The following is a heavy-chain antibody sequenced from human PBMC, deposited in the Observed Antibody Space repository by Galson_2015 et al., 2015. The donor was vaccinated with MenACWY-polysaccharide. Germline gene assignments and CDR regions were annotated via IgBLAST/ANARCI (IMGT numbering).Heavy chain of an antibody. J-gene: IGHJ4*02. V-gene: IGHV3-48*03. CDR3: ARDTPGIEDFDY. CDR1: GFTFRSHD. D-gene: IGHD1-1*01. CDR2: IDTSGTST. Sequence: SLRLSCAVSGFTFRSHDMNWVRQAPGKGLEWVSYIDTSGTSTKYADSVKGRFIMSRDNAKNSLYLQMNSLRLKDTAVYYCARDTPGIEDFDYWGQGILVTVS.